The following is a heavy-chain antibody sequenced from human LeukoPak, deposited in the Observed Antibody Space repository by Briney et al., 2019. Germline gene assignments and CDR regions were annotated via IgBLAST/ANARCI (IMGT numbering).Heavy chain of an antibody. CDR2: IYYSGST. CDR1: GGSISSGGYY. D-gene: IGHD6-19*01. Sequence: SETLSLTCTVSGGSISSGGYYWSWIRQHPGKGLEWIGYIYYSGSTYYNPSLKSRVTISVDTSKNQFSLKLSSVTAADTAVYYCASQDYSSGWSPPEYFQHWGQGTLVTVSS. V-gene: IGHV4-31*03. J-gene: IGHJ1*01. CDR3: ASQDYSSGWSPPEYFQH.